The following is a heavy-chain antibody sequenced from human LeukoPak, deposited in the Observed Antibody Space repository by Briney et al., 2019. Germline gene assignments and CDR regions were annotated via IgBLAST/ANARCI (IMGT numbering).Heavy chain of an antibody. V-gene: IGHV3-7*01. CDR1: GFTFSRYW. J-gene: IGHJ4*02. CDR2: IKEDGSEK. Sequence: GGSPRLSCAASGFTFSRYWMSWVRQAPGKGLEWVANIKEDGSEKYYVDSVKGRFIISRDNAKNSMYLQMNSLRAEDTAVYYCARDQDPVEMATIFGYWGQGTLVTVSA. D-gene: IGHD5-24*01. CDR3: ARDQDPVEMATIFGY.